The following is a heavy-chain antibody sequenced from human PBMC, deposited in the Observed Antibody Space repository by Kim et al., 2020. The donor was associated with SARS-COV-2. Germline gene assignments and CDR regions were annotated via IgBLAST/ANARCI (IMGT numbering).Heavy chain of an antibody. D-gene: IGHD3-3*01. CDR1: GGSISSSSYY. CDR2: IYYSGIT. Sequence: SETLSLTCTVSGGSISSSSYYLGWIRQPPGKGLEWIGGIYYSGITYYNPSLKSRVTISVDTSKNQFSLKLSSVTAADTAVYYCAIHPGGTIFGVVIISPYFDYGGQGTLVTVSS. V-gene: IGHV4-39*01. CDR3: AIHPGGTIFGVVIISPYFDY. J-gene: IGHJ4*02.